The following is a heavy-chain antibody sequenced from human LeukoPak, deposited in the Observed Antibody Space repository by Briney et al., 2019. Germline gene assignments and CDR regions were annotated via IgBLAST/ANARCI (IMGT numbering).Heavy chain of an antibody. Sequence: SETLSLTCTVSGGSISSGSYYWSWIRQPAGKGLEWIGRIYTSGSTNYNPSLKSRVTISVDTSKNQFSLKLSSVTAADTAVYYCERARYSNYGDYYYMDVWGKGTTVTVSS. J-gene: IGHJ6*03. CDR3: ERARYSNYGDYYYMDV. D-gene: IGHD4-11*01. CDR2: IYTSGST. V-gene: IGHV4-61*02. CDR1: GGSISSGSYY.